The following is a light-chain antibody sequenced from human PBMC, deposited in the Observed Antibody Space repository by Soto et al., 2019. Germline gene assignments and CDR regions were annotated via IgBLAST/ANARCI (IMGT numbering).Light chain of an antibody. J-gene: IGLJ1*01. Sequence: QSVLTQPPSVSAAPGQKVTISCSGSSSNIGGNSVSWYQQLPGTAPKLLIYDDNKRPSGIPDRFSGSKSGTPATLGITGFQTGDEADYYCGSWDSSMSAYVFGTGNKVTVL. CDR1: SSNIGGNS. CDR3: GSWDSSMSAYV. CDR2: DDN. V-gene: IGLV1-51*01.